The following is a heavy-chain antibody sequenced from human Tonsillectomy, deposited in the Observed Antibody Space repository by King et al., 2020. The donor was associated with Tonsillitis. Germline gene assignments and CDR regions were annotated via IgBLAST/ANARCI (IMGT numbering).Heavy chain of an antibody. D-gene: IGHD6-19*01. V-gene: IGHV3-53*01. Sequence: VQLVESGGGLIQPGGSLRLSCAASGFTVSSNYMSLVRQAPGKGLEWVSVIYSGGSTYDADSVTGRFTISRDKSKNTLCLQMNSLIAEDTAVYYCARGWGSGWYFDYFDYWGQGTLVTVSS. CDR1: GFTVSSNY. CDR3: ARGWGSGWYFDYFDY. CDR2: IYSGGST. J-gene: IGHJ4*02.